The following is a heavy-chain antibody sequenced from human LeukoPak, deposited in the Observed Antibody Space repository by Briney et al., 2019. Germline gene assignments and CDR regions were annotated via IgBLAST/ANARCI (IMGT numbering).Heavy chain of an antibody. V-gene: IGHV4-31*03. D-gene: IGHD3-9*01. J-gene: IGHJ4*02. CDR1: GGSISSGGYY. CDR3: ARGPPGYDILTGYVDY. CDR2: IYYSGST. Sequence: PSETLSLTCTVSGGSISSGGYYWSWIRQHPGKGLEWIGYIYYSGSTYYNPSLKSRVTISVDTSKNQFSLKLSSVTAADTAVYYCARGPPGYDILTGYVDYWGQGTLVTVSS.